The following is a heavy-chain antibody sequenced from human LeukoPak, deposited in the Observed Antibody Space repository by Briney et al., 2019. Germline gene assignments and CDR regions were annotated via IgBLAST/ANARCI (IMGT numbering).Heavy chain of an antibody. CDR2: ISWNSDTR. D-gene: IGHD3-22*01. V-gene: IGHV3-9*01. J-gene: IGHJ3*02. Sequence: PPGRSLRLSCAASGFTFDDYAMHSVRQAPGKGLEWVSGISWNSDTRTYADSVKGRFTISRDNAKNSLYLQMNSLRAEDTALYYCAKAMIVVITDDAFDIWGQGTMVTVSS. CDR3: AKAMIVVITDDAFDI. CDR1: GFTFDDYA.